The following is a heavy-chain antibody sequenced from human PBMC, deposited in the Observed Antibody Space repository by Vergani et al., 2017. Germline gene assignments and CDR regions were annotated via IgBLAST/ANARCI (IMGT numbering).Heavy chain of an antibody. Sequence: QVQLQESGPGLVKPSQTLSLTCTVSGGSISSGSYYWSWIRQPAGKGLEWIGRIYTSGSTNYNPSLKSRVTISVDTSKNQFSLKLSSVTAADTAVYYCARERLYHDRNGDDAFDIWGQGTMVTVSS. V-gene: IGHV4-61*02. D-gene: IGHD2-8*01. CDR2: IYTSGST. J-gene: IGHJ3*02. CDR1: GGSISSGSYY. CDR3: ARERLYHDRNGDDAFDI.